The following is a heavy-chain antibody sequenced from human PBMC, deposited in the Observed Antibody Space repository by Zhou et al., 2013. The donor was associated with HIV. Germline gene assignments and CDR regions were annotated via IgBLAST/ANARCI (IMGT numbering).Heavy chain of an antibody. CDR3: ARGIVVVLVYDAFDI. V-gene: IGHV1-2*02. CDR2: INPNSGGT. D-gene: IGHD2-21*01. J-gene: IGHJ3*02. Sequence: QVQLVQSGDEVKKPGASVKVSCKASGYTFTGYYIHWVRQAPGQGLEWMGWINPNSGGTNYAQKFQGRVTMTRDTSISTAYMELSRLRSDDTAVYYCARGIVVVLVYDAFDIWGQGTVVTVSS. CDR1: GYTFTGYY.